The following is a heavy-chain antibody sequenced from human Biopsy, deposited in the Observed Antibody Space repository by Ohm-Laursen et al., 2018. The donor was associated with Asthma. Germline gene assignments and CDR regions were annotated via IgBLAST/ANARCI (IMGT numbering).Heavy chain of an antibody. D-gene: IGHD1-1*01. J-gene: IGHJ3*02. CDR1: GFSFSNFP. CDR3: VRDGTDDAFDI. Sequence: SLRLSCTASGFSFSNFPIHWVRQAPGKGLEWVGVISKDASTQDYADSVKGRFTVARDNSKNTLDLQMNSLREEDTAVYYCVRDGTDDAFDIWGQGTVVSVSS. V-gene: IGHV3-30*01. CDR2: ISKDASTQ.